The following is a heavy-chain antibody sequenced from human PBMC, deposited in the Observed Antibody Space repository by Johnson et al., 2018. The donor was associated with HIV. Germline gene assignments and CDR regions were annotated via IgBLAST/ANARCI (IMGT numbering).Heavy chain of an antibody. J-gene: IGHJ3*02. Sequence: VQLVESGGGLVQPGGSLRLSCAASEFTFSNYYMHWVRQATGKGLEWVSAIGSAGDTYYPGSVKGRFTISRENAKNSLYLQMNSLTAGDTAVYYCARGYYSASLPSYNSIAFDIWGQGTMVTVSS. CDR1: EFTFSNYY. V-gene: IGHV3-13*01. CDR3: ARGYYSASLPSYNSIAFDI. CDR2: IGSAGDT. D-gene: IGHD3-10*01.